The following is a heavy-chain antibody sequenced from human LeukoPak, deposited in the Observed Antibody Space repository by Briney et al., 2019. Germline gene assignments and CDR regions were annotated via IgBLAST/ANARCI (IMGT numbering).Heavy chain of an antibody. V-gene: IGHV3-23*01. CDR2: ISGSGVMT. CDR3: AKDRSIGTYYTFDH. D-gene: IGHD1-26*01. Sequence: GGSLRLSCAASGFTFSDYAMTWVRQAPGKGLEWVAAISGSGVMTYYADSVKGRFTVSGDNSKNTLYLQMSSLTAADTAVYYCAKDRSIGTYYTFDHWGQGTLVTVSS. J-gene: IGHJ4*02. CDR1: GFTFSDYA.